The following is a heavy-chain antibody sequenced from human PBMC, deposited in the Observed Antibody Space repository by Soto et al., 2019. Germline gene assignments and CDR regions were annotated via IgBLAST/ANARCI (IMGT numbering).Heavy chain of an antibody. CDR2: ISSDGSNR. V-gene: IGHV3-30*18. CDR3: AKGGVPAGMPGYSYIDV. D-gene: IGHD2-2*01. J-gene: IGHJ6*03. Sequence: QVQWVESGGGVVQTGRSVRLSCAASGFTFSSFGMHWVRQAPGKGLEWVAIISSDGSNRDYGDSVKGRITSSRDNSKHTVYLEMNSMRVEDTAVYYCAKGGVPAGMPGYSYIDVWGKGIEVNISS. CDR1: GFTFSSFG.